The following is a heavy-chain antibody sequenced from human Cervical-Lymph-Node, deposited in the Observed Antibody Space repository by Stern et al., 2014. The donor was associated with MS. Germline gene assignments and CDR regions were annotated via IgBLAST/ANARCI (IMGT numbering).Heavy chain of an antibody. CDR1: GFTFTSSA. J-gene: IGHJ6*02. Sequence: QMQLVQSGPEVKKPGTSVKVSCKASGFTFTSSAVQWVRQARGQRLEWIGWIVGGSGNTNYAQKFQERVTITRDMSTSTAYMELSSLRSEDTAVYYCAANGDSTQGAYYYGMDVWGQGTTVTVSS. D-gene: IGHD2-2*01. V-gene: IGHV1-58*01. CDR2: IVGGSGNT. CDR3: AANGDSTQGAYYYGMDV.